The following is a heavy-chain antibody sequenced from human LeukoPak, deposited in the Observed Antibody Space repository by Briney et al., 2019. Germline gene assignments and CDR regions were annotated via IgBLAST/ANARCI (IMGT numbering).Heavy chain of an antibody. Sequence: GGSLRLSCAASGFTFSSYSMNWVRQAPGKGLEWVSYISSSSSTIYYADSVKGRFTISRDNAKNSLYLQMNSLRAEDTAVYYCARHPGGISGWFDPWGQGTLVTVSS. CDR1: GFTFSSYS. CDR2: ISSSSSTI. CDR3: ARHPGGISGWFDP. V-gene: IGHV3-48*04. D-gene: IGHD6-13*01. J-gene: IGHJ5*02.